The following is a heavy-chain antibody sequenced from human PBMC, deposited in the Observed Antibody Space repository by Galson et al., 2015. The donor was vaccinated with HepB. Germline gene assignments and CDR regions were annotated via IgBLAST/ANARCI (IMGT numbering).Heavy chain of an antibody. D-gene: IGHD6-19*01. CDR3: ARSVAGSFDN. Sequence: SLRLSCAASGFTLNLYSMNWVRQAPGKGLEWVSYITSDTRTINYADSVKGRFTISRDNAKNSLYLQMNSLRHDDTAVYYCARSVAGSFDNWGQGTLVTVSS. J-gene: IGHJ4*02. CDR1: GFTLNLYS. CDR2: ITSDTRTI. V-gene: IGHV3-48*02.